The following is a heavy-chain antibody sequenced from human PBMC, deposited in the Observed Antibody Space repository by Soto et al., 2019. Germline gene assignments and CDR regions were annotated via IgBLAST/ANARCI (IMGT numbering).Heavy chain of an antibody. V-gene: IGHV3-33*01. CDR1: GFTFSSYG. D-gene: IGHD4-17*01. J-gene: IGHJ6*02. CDR2: IWYDGSNK. Sequence: QVQLVESGGGVVQPGRSLRLSCAASGFTFSSYGMHWVRQAPGKGLEWVAVIWYDGSNKYYADSVKGRFTISRDNSKNTLYLRMNRLGAEDPAVYYCARDLMTTVTKEVGGGYCYGMDVWGQGTTVTVSS. CDR3: ARDLMTTVTKEVGGGYCYGMDV.